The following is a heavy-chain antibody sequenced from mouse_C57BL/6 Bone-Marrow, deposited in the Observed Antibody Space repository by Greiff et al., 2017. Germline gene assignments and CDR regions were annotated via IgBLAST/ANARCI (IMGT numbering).Heavy chain of an antibody. CDR1: GFTFSSYG. D-gene: IGHD1-1*01. V-gene: IGHV5-6*01. CDR3: ASHDYGSSGAY. Sequence: EVKLVESGGDLVKPGGSLKLSCAASGFTFSSYGMSWVRQTPDKRLEWVATISSGGSYTYYPDSVKGRFTISRDNAKNTLYLQMSSLKSEDTAMYYCASHDYGSSGAYWGQGTLVTVSA. J-gene: IGHJ3*01. CDR2: ISSGGSYT.